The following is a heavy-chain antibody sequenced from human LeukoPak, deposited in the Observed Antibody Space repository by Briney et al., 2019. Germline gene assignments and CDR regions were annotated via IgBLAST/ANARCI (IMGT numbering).Heavy chain of an antibody. CDR3: ARAFTMVRGVITPDAFDI. J-gene: IGHJ3*02. V-gene: IGHV4-59*12. CDR2: IYYGGINYSGIT. CDR1: GGSMSSYY. D-gene: IGHD3-10*01. Sequence: TSETLSLTCTVSGGSMSSYYWSWIRQSPGKGLEWVGYIYYGGINYSGITNYNPSLKSRLTISIDTSKNQFSLKLSSVTAADTAVYYCARAFTMVRGVITPDAFDIWGQGTMVTVSS.